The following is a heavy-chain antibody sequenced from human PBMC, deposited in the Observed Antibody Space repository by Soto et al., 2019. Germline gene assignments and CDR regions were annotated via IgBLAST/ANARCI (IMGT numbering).Heavy chain of an antibody. D-gene: IGHD2-21*01. CDR3: ARVRSNAYCGGDCYGDVDYYYYMDV. J-gene: IGHJ6*03. CDR2: IYYSGST. Sequence: SETLSLTCTVSGGSISSYYWSWIRQPPGKGLEWIGYIYYSGSTNYNPSLKSRVTISVDTSKNQFSLKLSSVTAADTAVYYCARVRSNAYCGGDCYGDVDYYYYMDVWGKGTTVTVSS. V-gene: IGHV4-59*01. CDR1: GGSISSYY.